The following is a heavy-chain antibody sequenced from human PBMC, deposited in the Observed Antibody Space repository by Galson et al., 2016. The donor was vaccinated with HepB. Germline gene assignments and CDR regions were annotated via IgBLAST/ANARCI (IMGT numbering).Heavy chain of an antibody. CDR2: LFYSGTT. V-gene: IGHV4-39*01. Sequence: SETLSLTCTVFGGSISSSSYYWGWIRQPPGKGLEWIGSLFYSGTTHYNPSLKGRVLISVNTSKNQFSLELNPVTAANTSMYYCARGTGEMATFTRDFGHWGQGILVTVSS. CDR3: ARGTGEMATFTRDFGH. CDR1: GGSISSSSYY. J-gene: IGHJ4*02. D-gene: IGHD5-24*01.